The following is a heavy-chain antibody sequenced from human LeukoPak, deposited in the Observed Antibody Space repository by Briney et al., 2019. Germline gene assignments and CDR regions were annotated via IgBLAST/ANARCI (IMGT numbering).Heavy chain of an antibody. CDR1: GYSITSGYY. CDR2: IFHSGST. V-gene: IGHV4-38-2*01. CDR3: ALRRVQLWSGGDAFDF. Sequence: PSETLSLTCAVSGYSITSGYYWGWIRQPPGKGLEWIGTIFHSGSTYFNPSLKSRVTISLDTSKNQFSLRLSSVTAADTAVYFCALRRVQLWSGGDAFDFWGQGTMVTVSS. D-gene: IGHD3-10*01. J-gene: IGHJ3*01.